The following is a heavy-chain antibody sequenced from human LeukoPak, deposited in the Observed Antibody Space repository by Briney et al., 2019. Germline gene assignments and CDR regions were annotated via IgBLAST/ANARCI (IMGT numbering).Heavy chain of an antibody. CDR2: ISSSGSTI. CDR3: ARAVNSGSYTYFDY. V-gene: IGHV3-11*04. CDR1: GFTFSDYY. Sequence: GGSLRLSCAASGFTFSDYYMSWIRQAPGKGLEWVSYISSSGSTIYYADSVKGRFTISRDNAKNSLYLQMNSLRAEDTAVYYCARAVNSGSYTYFDYWGQGTLVTVSS. D-gene: IGHD1-26*01. J-gene: IGHJ4*02.